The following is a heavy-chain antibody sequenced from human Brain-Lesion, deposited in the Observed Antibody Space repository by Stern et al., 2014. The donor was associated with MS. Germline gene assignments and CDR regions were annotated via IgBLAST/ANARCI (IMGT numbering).Heavy chain of an antibody. V-gene: IGHV4-61*02. CDR2: IFNSGSP. J-gene: IGHJ6*02. D-gene: IGHD2-2*01. Sequence: VQLVESGPGLVKPSQTLSLSCTVSGGSISSGGYYWSWIRQPAGKGLEWIGRIFNSGSPSNNPPLKSRVTISIDTSKTQFSLRLNSMTAADTAVYYCARGRVVPGFQYYATDVWGQGTTVIVSS. CDR1: GGSISSGGYY. CDR3: ARGRVVPGFQYYATDV.